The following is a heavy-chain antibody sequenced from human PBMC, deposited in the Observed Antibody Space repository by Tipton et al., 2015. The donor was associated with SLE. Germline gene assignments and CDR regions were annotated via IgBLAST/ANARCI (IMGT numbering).Heavy chain of an antibody. CDR3: AADPGMTLWL. D-gene: IGHD5-12*01. V-gene: IGHV1-58*01. J-gene: IGHJ4*02. CDR2: IVVGSGLT. CDR1: AFSFTDSS. Sequence: QLVQSGPEVKKPGTSVKVSCKAFAFSFTDSSVQWVRQARGQRLEWIGRIVVGSGLTNYAQKFQGRVTVTRDSATRTAYMEFTSLRSEDTAAYYCAADPGMTLWLWGQGTLVTVSS.